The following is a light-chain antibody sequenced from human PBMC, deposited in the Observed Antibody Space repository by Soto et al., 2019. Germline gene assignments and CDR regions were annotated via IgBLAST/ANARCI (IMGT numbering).Light chain of an antibody. J-gene: IGLJ1*01. CDR3: SSYAGSNNYV. V-gene: IGLV2-8*01. CDR2: EVS. CDR1: SSDVGGYND. Sequence: QSALTQPPSASGAPGQSVTISCTGTSSDVGGYNDLSWYQQHPGKAPKLMIYEVSKRPSGFPDRFAGSKSGNTASLTVSGLQAEDEAAYYCSSYAGSNNYVFRTGTKLTVL.